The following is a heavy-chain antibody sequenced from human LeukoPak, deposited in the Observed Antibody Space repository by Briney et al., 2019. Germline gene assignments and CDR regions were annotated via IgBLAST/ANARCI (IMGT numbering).Heavy chain of an antibody. J-gene: IGHJ6*02. D-gene: IGHD3-3*01. CDR1: GGSISSGGYY. CDR2: IYHSGST. V-gene: IGHV4-31*01. CDR3: ASSLPTYYDFWSGHNYYYYGMDV. Sequence: SETLSLTCTVSGGSISSGGYYWSWIRQHPGKGLEWIGYIYHSGSTYYNPSLKSLVTISVDTSKNQFSLKLSSVTAADTAVYYCASSLPTYYDFWSGHNYYYYGMDVWGQGTTVTVSS.